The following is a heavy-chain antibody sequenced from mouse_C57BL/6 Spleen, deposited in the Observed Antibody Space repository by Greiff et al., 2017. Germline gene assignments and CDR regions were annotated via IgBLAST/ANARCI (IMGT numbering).Heavy chain of an antibody. CDR3: ARRTAQATGGY. J-gene: IGHJ2*01. D-gene: IGHD3-2*02. V-gene: IGHV1-55*01. Sequence: QVQLQQPGAELVTPGASVKMSCKASGYTFTSSWITWVKQRPGQGLEWIGDIYPGSGSTNYNEKFKSKATLTVDTSSSTAYMQLSCLTSEDSAVYYCARRTAQATGGYWCQVTTLTVSS. CDR2: IYPGSGST. CDR1: GYTFTSSW.